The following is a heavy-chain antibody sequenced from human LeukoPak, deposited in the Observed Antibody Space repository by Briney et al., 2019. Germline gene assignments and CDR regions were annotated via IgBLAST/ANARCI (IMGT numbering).Heavy chain of an antibody. J-gene: IGHJ4*02. D-gene: IGHD3-22*01. CDR3: AMALGSVPDPQYYYDSSGYLTPVDY. CDR1: GFTFSSYE. V-gene: IGHV3-20*04. CDR2: INWNGGST. Sequence: PGGSLRLSCAASGFTFSSYEMNWVRQAPGKGLEWVSGINWNGGSTGYADSVKGRFTISRDNAKNSLYLQMNSLRAEDTALYYCAMALGSVPDPQYYYDSSGYLTPVDYWGQGTLVTVSS.